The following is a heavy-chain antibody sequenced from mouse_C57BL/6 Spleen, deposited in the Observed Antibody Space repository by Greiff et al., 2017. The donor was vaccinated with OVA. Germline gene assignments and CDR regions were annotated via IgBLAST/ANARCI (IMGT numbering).Heavy chain of an antibody. CDR1: GYAFSSSW. V-gene: IGHV1-82*01. CDR3: ARSENYGTYVSYFAY. Sequence: QVQLKESGPELVKPGASVKISCKASGYAFSSSWMNWVKQRPGKGLEWIGRIFPGDGDTNYNGKFKGKATLTADKSSSTAYMQLSSLTSEDSAVYFCARSENYGTYVSYFAYWGQGTTLTVSS. CDR2: IFPGDGDT. J-gene: IGHJ2*01. D-gene: IGHD2-1*01.